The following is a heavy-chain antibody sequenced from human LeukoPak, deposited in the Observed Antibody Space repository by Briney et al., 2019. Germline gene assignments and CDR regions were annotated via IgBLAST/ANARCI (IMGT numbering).Heavy chain of an antibody. J-gene: IGHJ6*03. Sequence: SQTLSLTCTVSGGSISSDNYYWSWIRQPAGKGLEWIGRIYTSGSTKYNPSRKSRVTMSVDTSKNQFSLKLSSVTAADTAVYYCARVQRRYDSSGYYYDHYYYYYMDVWGKGATVTVSS. CDR2: IYTSGST. CDR1: GGSISSDNYY. V-gene: IGHV4-61*02. CDR3: ARVQRRYDSSGYYYDHYYYYYMDV. D-gene: IGHD3-22*01.